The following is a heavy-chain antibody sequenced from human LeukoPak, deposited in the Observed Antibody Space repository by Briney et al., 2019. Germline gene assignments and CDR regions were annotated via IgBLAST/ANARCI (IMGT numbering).Heavy chain of an antibody. CDR2: IIPIFGTA. CDR3: ASGESCSSTSCYPKYYFDY. J-gene: IGHJ4*02. V-gene: IGHV1-69*05. D-gene: IGHD2-2*01. Sequence: SVKVSCKASGGTFSSYAISWVRQAPGQGLEWMGGIIPIFGTANYAQKFQGRVTITTDESTSTAYMELSSLRSEDTAVYYCASGESCSSTSCYPKYYFDYWGQGTLVTVSS. CDR1: GGTFSSYA.